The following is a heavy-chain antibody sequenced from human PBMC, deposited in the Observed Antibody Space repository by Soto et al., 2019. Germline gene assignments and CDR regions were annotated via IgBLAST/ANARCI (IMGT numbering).Heavy chain of an antibody. V-gene: IGHV4-4*02. J-gene: IGHJ4*02. CDR1: GGSITTNW. Sequence: QVHLQESGPGLVKPSGTLSLTCAVSGGSITTNWWSWVRQPPGKGLEWIGEIYHSGTTKYNPSLRGRVTISVDKSNNQFSLNVNSGTAADSAIYYCARHIAGPRTRGFDYWGQGNLVTVSS. CDR2: IYHSGTT. CDR3: ARHIAGPRTRGFDY. D-gene: IGHD6-13*01.